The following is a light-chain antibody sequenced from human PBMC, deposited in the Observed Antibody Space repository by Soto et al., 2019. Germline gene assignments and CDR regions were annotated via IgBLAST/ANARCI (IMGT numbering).Light chain of an antibody. Sequence: EIVMTQSPATLSVSPGERATLSCRASQSVSSNLAWYQQKPGQAPRLLIYGASIRARGIPARFSGSGSGSEFTLTSSSLQPEDFAVYYYQQYNNWPPWTFGQGTKVEIK. CDR3: QQYNNWPPWT. V-gene: IGKV3-15*01. J-gene: IGKJ1*01. CDR1: QSVSSN. CDR2: GAS.